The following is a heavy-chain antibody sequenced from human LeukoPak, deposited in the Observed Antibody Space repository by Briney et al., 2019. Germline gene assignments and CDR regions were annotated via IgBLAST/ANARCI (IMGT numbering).Heavy chain of an antibody. D-gene: IGHD4-17*01. CDR3: ASGDYGDYVSWFDS. V-gene: IGHV4-39*07. CDR1: GGSISSISYY. J-gene: IGHJ5*01. Sequence: SETLSLTCTVSGGSISSISYYWGWIRQPPGKGLEWIGSIYYSGSTYYNPSLKSRVTISVDTSKNQFSLKLSSVTAADTAVYYCASGDYGDYVSWFDSWGQGTLVTVSS. CDR2: IYYSGST.